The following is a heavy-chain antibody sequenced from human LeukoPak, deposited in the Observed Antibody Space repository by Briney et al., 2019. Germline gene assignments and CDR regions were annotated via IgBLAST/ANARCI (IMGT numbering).Heavy chain of an antibody. J-gene: IGHJ4*02. CDR3: VRNLAVAGTCFDS. Sequence: GGSLRLSCAASGFTFRNYWMSWVRQAPGTGLEWVANIKQDGSDRNYVTSVRGRFAISRDNAESSLYLQMNSLRVEDTAVYYCVRNLAVAGTCFDSWGQGTLVTVSS. V-gene: IGHV3-7*03. CDR1: GFTFRNYW. D-gene: IGHD6-19*01. CDR2: IKQDGSDR.